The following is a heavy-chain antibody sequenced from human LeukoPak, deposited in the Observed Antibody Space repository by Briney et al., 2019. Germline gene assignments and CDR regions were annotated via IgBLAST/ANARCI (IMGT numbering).Heavy chain of an antibody. J-gene: IGHJ4*02. CDR2: ISYDGSDK. D-gene: IGHD3-22*01. Sequence: PGGSLRLSCAASRFTFSSYGMHWVRQSPGKGLEWVAVISYDGSDKFYADSVKGRFTISRENSKNTLYLQMNSLRPEDTAVYYCAKAPDTSGYNHFYYWGQGTLVTVSS. CDR1: RFTFSSYG. V-gene: IGHV3-30*18. CDR3: AKAPDTSGYNHFYY.